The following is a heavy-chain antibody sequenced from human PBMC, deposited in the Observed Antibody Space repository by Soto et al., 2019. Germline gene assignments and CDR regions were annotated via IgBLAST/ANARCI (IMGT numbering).Heavy chain of an antibody. Sequence: EVQLVESGGGLVEPGGSLRLSCAASGFTFSNGWMSWVRQAPGKGLVWVGRVKSKIAGGTTDYSAPVKGRLSISRDDSKDPLYLQMTSLISENTAVYYCTTDSSQTICDGGPCCSVQPKIHDSWGQGTLVTVSS. V-gene: IGHV3-15*01. CDR2: VKSKIAGGTT. CDR1: GFTFSNGW. D-gene: IGHD2-15*01. CDR3: TTDSSQTICDGGPCCSVQPKIHDS. J-gene: IGHJ4*02.